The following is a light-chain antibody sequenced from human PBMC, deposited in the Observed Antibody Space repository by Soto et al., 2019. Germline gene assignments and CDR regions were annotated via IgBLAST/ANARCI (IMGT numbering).Light chain of an antibody. CDR1: QGISSY. CDR2: AAS. CDR3: QQLNNYPRT. V-gene: IGKV1-9*01. J-gene: IGKJ3*01. Sequence: DIQLTQSPSFLSASVGDRVTITSRASQGISSYLAWYQQKPGKAPKLLIYAASTLQSGVPSRFSGSGSGTEFTLTISSLQPEDVATYYCQQLNNYPRTFGPGTKVDIK.